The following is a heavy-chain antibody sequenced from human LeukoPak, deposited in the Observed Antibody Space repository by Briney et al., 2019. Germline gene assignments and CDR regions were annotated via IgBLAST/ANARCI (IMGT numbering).Heavy chain of an antibody. D-gene: IGHD7-27*01. CDR3: AKTAPGYWGLYFDY. V-gene: IGHV3-30*18. CDR2: ISYDGSNK. Sequence: GRSLRLSCAASGFTFSSYGMHWVRQAPGKGLEWVAVISYDGSNKYYADSVKGRFTISRDNSKNTLYLQMNSLRAEDTAVYYCAKTAPGYWGLYFDYWGQGTLVTVSS. CDR1: GFTFSSYG. J-gene: IGHJ4*02.